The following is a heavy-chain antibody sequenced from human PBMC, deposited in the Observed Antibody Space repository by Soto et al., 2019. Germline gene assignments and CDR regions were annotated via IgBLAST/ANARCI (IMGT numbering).Heavy chain of an antibody. CDR2: ISGDTGDT. Sequence: QVQLVQSAAEVKKPGASVKVACKSSGFKFSTNGIGWVRQAPGQGLEWMGWISGDTGDTKYAQKVEGRVIMTTDTSTNTAYMELRGLRSDDTAIYYCPRAYKTSWRPFDYWGQGTLVTVSS. D-gene: IGHD2-2*01. CDR1: GFKFSTNG. CDR3: PRAYKTSWRPFDY. J-gene: IGHJ4*02. V-gene: IGHV1-18*01.